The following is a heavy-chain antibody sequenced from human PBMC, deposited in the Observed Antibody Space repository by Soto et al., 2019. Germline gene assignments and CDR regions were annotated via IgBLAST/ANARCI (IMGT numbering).Heavy chain of an antibody. J-gene: IGHJ4*02. CDR3: ARAPRGGVIIVITSAQIDY. CDR1: GYTFTGYY. Sequence: GASVKVSCKASGYTFTGYYMHWARQAPGQGLEWMGIISPDGGSTRYSQQFQARITMTRDTSTSTVYMELSSLRSEDTAVYYCARAPRGGVIIVITSAQIDYWGQGTLVTVSS. D-gene: IGHD3-10*01. CDR2: ISPDGGST. V-gene: IGHV1-46*01.